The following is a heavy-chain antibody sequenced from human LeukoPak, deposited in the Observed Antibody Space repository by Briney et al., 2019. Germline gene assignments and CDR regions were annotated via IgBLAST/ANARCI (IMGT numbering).Heavy chain of an antibody. J-gene: IGHJ6*02. V-gene: IGHV3-23*01. D-gene: IGHD3-3*01. CDR1: GFTFSSHA. CDR3: ARSPGIFGVVRSPMDV. CDR2: ISGSGGST. Sequence: PGGSLRLSCAASGFTFSSHAMRWVRQAPGKGLEWVSAISGSGGSTYYADSVKGRFTISRDNAKNTLYLQMNSLRAEDTAVYYCARSPGIFGVVRSPMDVWGQGTTVTVSS.